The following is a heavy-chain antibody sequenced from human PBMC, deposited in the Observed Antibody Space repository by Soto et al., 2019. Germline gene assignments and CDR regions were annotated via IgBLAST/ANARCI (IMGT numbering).Heavy chain of an antibody. J-gene: IGHJ5*02. Sequence: QVQLVQSGAEVKKPGASVKVSCKASGYTFTTHGISWVRQAPGQGLEWMGWVAGDNGHRNYAQSLQGRVTMTTDTSTNTAYMELRSLISDDTAVYYSATDLAYCRVGTCYREWFAPWGQGTLVTVSS. CDR3: ATDLAYCRVGTCYREWFAP. D-gene: IGHD2-15*01. CDR1: GYTFTTHG. CDR2: VAGDNGHR. V-gene: IGHV1-18*01.